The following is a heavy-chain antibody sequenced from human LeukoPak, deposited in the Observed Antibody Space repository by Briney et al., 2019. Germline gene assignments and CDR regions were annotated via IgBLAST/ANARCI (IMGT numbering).Heavy chain of an antibody. CDR3: AKAPVTSCRGAYCYPFDS. D-gene: IGHD2-21*01. Sequence: GGSLRLSCAASGFTVSSNYMTWVRQAPGKGLEWVAATSSSDAGTYHADSVRGRFTISRDNSKNTLYLQMNSLRAEDAAVYFCAKAPVTSCRGAYCYPFDSWGQGTLVTVSS. CDR1: GFTVSSNY. CDR2: TSSSDAGT. V-gene: IGHV3-23*01. J-gene: IGHJ4*02.